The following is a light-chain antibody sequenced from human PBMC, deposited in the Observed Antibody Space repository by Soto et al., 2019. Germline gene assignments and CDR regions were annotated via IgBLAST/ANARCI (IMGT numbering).Light chain of an antibody. Sequence: QSALTQPPSVSGYPGQSVTISCTGTSSDVGSNNRVSWYQQPPGTAPKLMIYEVSNRPSGVPDRFSGSKSGNTASLTISGLRAEDEADYYCTSYTSSTTPCVFGTGNKVTVL. CDR3: TSYTSSTTPCV. J-gene: IGLJ1*01. V-gene: IGLV2-18*02. CDR1: SSDVGSNNR. CDR2: EVS.